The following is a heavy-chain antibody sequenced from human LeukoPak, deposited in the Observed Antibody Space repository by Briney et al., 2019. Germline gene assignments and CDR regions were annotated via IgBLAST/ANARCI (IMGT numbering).Heavy chain of an antibody. CDR1: GGSINSGRYY. J-gene: IGHJ4*02. CDR2: ISTSGRT. CDR3: ARGPLYSGYELSFDY. V-gene: IGHV4-61*09. D-gene: IGHD5-12*01. Sequence: PSETLSLTCTVSGGSINSGRYYWSWIRQPAGRGLEWIGHISTSGRTSYSPSLKSRVTISVDTSKNQFSLKMSSVSAADTAVYYCARGPLYSGYELSFDYWGQGTLVTVSS.